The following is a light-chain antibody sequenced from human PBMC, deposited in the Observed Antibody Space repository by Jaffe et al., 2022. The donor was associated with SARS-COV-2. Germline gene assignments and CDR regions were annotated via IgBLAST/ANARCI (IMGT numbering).Light chain of an antibody. J-gene: IGLJ2*01. CDR2: NNN. CDR3: AAWDDSLSGVV. CDR1: SSNIGTNY. Sequence: QSVLTQPPSASGTPGQRVTFSCSGSSSNIGTNYVYWYQQLPGTAPKLLMYNNNRRPSGVPDRFSGSKSGTSASLAISGLRSEDEADYYCAAWDDSLSGVVFGGGTKLTVL. V-gene: IGLV1-47*01.